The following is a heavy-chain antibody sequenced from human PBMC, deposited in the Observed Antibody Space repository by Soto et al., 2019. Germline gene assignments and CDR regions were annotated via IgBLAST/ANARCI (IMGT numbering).Heavy chain of an antibody. V-gene: IGHV2-5*02. CDR3: AHRSDYYDRGGGGFGY. J-gene: IGHJ4*02. Sequence: QITLKESGPTLVKPTQTLTLTCTFSGFSLSTSGVGVGWIRQPPGKALEWLALIYWDDDKRYSPTLKSRLTITEDTTKHPVVLTITNIDPGDNAPYYCAHRSDYYDRGGGGFGYWGQGTLVTVSS. CDR1: GFSLSTSGVG. D-gene: IGHD3-22*01. CDR2: IYWDDDK.